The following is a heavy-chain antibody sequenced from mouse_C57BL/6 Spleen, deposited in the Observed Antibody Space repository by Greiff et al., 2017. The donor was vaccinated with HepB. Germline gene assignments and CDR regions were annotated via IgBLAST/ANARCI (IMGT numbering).Heavy chain of an antibody. CDR2: IDPENGDT. Sequence: VQLQQSGAELVRPGASVKLSCTASGFNIKDDYMHWVKQRPEQGLEWIGWIDPENGDTEYASKFPGKATITADPSSNTSYLQLSSLTSENTAVYYCTRAYDYDVHYAMDYWGQGTSVTVSS. CDR1: GFNIKDDY. CDR3: TRAYDYDVHYAMDY. J-gene: IGHJ4*01. D-gene: IGHD2-4*01. V-gene: IGHV14-4*01.